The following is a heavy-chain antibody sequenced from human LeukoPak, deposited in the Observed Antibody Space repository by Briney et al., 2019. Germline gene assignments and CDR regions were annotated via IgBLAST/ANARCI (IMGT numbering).Heavy chain of an antibody. D-gene: IGHD3-3*01. Sequence: ASVKVSCKASGYTFTSYCMHWVRQAPGQGLEWMGIINPSGGSTSYAQKFQGRVTMTRDTSTSTVYMELSSLRSEDTAVYYCARTTGYYDFWRVYYYGMDVWGQGTTVTVSS. CDR1: GYTFTSYC. CDR2: INPSGGST. V-gene: IGHV1-46*01. CDR3: ARTTGYYDFWRVYYYGMDV. J-gene: IGHJ6*02.